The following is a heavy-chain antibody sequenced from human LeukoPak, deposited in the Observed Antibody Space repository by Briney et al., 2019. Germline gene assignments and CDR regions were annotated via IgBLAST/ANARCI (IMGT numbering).Heavy chain of an antibody. D-gene: IGHD6-19*01. CDR2: IKQDGSVI. CDR3: AKSLDAQAVADPFDY. CDR1: GFTFSNFW. V-gene: IGHV3-7*01. J-gene: IGHJ4*02. Sequence: GGSLRLSCAASGFTFSNFWMHWVRQTPGKGLEWVANIKQDGSVIYYVDSVKGRFTISRDNSKNTLYLQMNSLRAEDTAVYYCAKSLDAQAVADPFDYWGQGTLVTVSS.